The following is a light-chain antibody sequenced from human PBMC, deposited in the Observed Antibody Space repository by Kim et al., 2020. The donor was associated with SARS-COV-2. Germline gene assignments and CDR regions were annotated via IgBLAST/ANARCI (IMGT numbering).Light chain of an antibody. CDR3: QQYGGSPMYS. V-gene: IGKV3-20*01. Sequence: SPGEGAPLSCRASQKVTSNYLAWYQQKPGQAPRLIIYGASNRATGIPDRFSGSGSGTDFTLIINRLEPEDFAVYYCQQYGGSPMYSFGPGTKLEI. CDR1: QKVTSNY. J-gene: IGKJ2*03. CDR2: GAS.